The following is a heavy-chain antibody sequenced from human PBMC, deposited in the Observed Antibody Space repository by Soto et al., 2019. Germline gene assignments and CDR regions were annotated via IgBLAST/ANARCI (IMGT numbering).Heavy chain of an antibody. CDR1: GFTFSSYA. CDR2: ISGSGGST. V-gene: IGHV3-23*01. D-gene: IGHD3-10*01. Sequence: GGSLRLSCAASGFTFSSYAMSWVRQAPGKGLEWVSAISGSGGSTYYADSVRGRFTISRDNSKNTLYLQMNSLRAEDTAVYYCAVYGSGSYYSYYYYGMDVWGQGTTVTVSS. CDR3: AVYGSGSYYSYYYYGMDV. J-gene: IGHJ6*02.